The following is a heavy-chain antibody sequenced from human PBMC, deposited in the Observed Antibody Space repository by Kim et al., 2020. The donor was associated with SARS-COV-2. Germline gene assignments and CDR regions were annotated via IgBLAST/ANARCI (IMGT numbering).Heavy chain of an antibody. CDR2: IIPIFGTA. D-gene: IGHD3-3*01. Sequence: SVKVSCKASGGTFSSYAISWVRQAPGQGLEWMGGIIPIFGTANYAQKFQGRVTITADESTSTAYMELSSLRSEDTAVYYCAREKPFFGYTSGWFDPWGQGTLVTVSS. J-gene: IGHJ5*02. CDR1: GGTFSSYA. CDR3: AREKPFFGYTSGWFDP. V-gene: IGHV1-69*13.